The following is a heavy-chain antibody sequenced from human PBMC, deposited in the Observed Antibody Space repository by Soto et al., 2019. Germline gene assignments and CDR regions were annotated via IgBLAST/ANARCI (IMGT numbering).Heavy chain of an antibody. Sequence: GGSLRLSCAASGFTFSSYAMSWVRQAPGKGLEWVSAISGSGGSTYYADSVKGRFTISRGNSKNTLYLQMNSLRAEDTAVYYCAKDQHIVVVVAAPFDAFDIWGQGTMVTVSS. J-gene: IGHJ3*02. CDR2: ISGSGGST. V-gene: IGHV3-23*01. D-gene: IGHD2-15*01. CDR3: AKDQHIVVVVAAPFDAFDI. CDR1: GFTFSSYA.